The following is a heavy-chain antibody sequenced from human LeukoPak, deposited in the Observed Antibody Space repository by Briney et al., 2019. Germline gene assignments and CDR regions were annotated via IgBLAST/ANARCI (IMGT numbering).Heavy chain of an antibody. J-gene: IGHJ4*02. Sequence: PGRSLRLSCAASGFTFDDYAMHWVRQAPGKGLEWVSGINWNGGSTGYADSVKGRFTISRDNAKNSLYLQMNSLRAEDTALYYCARGTSDARYYFDYWGQGILVTVSS. V-gene: IGHV3-20*04. CDR1: GFTFDDYA. CDR3: ARGTSDARYYFDY. CDR2: INWNGGST. D-gene: IGHD1-1*01.